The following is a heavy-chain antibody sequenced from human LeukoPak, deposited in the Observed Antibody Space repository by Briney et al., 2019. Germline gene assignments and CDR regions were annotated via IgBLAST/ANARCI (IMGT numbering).Heavy chain of an antibody. J-gene: IGHJ4*02. CDR2: ISGSGGST. Sequence: GGSLRLSCAASGFTVSSNYMSWVRQAPGKGLEWVSAISGSGGSTYYADSVKGRFTISRDNSKNTLYLQMNSLRAEDTAVYYCAKAPGSGSTNWGQGTLVTVSS. D-gene: IGHD3-10*01. CDR3: AKAPGSGSTN. V-gene: IGHV3-23*01. CDR1: GFTVSSNY.